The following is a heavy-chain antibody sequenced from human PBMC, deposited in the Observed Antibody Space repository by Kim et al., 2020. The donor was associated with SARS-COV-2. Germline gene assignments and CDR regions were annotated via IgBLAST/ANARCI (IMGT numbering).Heavy chain of an antibody. J-gene: IGHJ4*02. D-gene: IGHD1-26*01. CDR1: GYRFTGYY. Sequence: ASVKVSCKASGYRFTGYYMQWVRQAPGQGPEWMGWIDPKSGGPDYAQKFQGRVTMTSDTSINTVYMELSSLRSDDTALYYCASDWYSGISYHFDYWGQGTLVTVSS. CDR3: ASDWYSGISYHFDY. CDR2: IDPKSGGP. V-gene: IGHV1-2*02.